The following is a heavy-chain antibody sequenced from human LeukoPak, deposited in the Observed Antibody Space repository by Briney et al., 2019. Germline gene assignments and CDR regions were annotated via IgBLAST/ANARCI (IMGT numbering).Heavy chain of an antibody. V-gene: IGHV3-23*01. CDR3: AKVMRFGELSIWDY. CDR2: ISGSGGST. CDR1: GFTFSSYA. Sequence: GGSLRLSCAASGFTFSSYAMSWVRQAPGKGLEWVSAISGSGGSTYYADSVKGRFTISRDNSKNTLYLQMNSLRAEDTAVYYCAKVMRFGELSIWDYWGQGTLVTVSS. D-gene: IGHD3-10*01. J-gene: IGHJ4*02.